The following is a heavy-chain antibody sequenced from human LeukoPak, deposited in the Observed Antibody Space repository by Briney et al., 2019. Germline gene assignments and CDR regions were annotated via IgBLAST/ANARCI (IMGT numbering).Heavy chain of an antibody. V-gene: IGHV3-21*01. CDR1: GFTFSDYS. CDR2: ISSSSPYI. J-gene: IGHJ4*02. CDR3: ARVASLRFLEWLLLVPGPFDY. Sequence: PGGSLRLSCAASGFTFSDYSMNWVRQAPGKGLEWVASISSSSPYIYYTDSVKGRFTISRDNAKNSLYLQMNSLRAEDTAVYYCARVASLRFLEWLLLVPGPFDYWGQGTLVTVSS. D-gene: IGHD3-3*01.